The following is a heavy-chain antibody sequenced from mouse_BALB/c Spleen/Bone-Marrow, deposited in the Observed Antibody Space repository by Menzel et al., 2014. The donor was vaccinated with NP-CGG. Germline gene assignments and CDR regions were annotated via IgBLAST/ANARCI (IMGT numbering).Heavy chain of an antibody. J-gene: IGHJ2*01. Sequence: EVQLVESGGGLVKPGGSLKLSCAASGLTFSSYAMSWVRQTPEKRLEWAATISSGGNYTYYPDSVKGRFTISRDNAKNTLYLQMSSLRTEDTAMYYCARYYGSSYDYWGQGTTLTVSS. CDR2: ISSGGNYT. CDR1: GLTFSSYA. CDR3: ARYYGSSYDY. V-gene: IGHV5-9-3*01. D-gene: IGHD1-1*01.